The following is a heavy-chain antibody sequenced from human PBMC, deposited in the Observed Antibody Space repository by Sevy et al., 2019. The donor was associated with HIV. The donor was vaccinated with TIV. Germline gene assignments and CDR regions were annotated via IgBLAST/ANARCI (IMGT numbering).Heavy chain of an antibody. Sequence: GGSLRLSCAASGFTFSRYAMSWVRQAPGKGLEWVSGLTNNGDITFDADSVKGRFTISRDNSRNILYLQMNNLRVEDKAVYYCAKEKEYTDPYYFDDWGQGTLVTVSS. D-gene: IGHD1-1*01. J-gene: IGHJ4*02. CDR3: AKEKEYTDPYYFDD. CDR1: GFTFSRYA. CDR2: LTNNGDIT. V-gene: IGHV3-23*01.